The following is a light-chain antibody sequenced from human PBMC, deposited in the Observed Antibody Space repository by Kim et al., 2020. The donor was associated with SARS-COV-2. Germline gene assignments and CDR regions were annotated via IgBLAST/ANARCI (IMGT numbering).Light chain of an antibody. CDR2: GNS. V-gene: IGLV1-40*01. J-gene: IGLJ2*01. CDR1: SSNIGAGYD. Sequence: QKVTISCTGSSSNIGAGYDVHWYQYLPGTGPKLLIYGNSHRPSGVPDRFSGSQSGTSASLAITELQAEDEADYYCHSYDSSLSGSVFGGGTQLTVL. CDR3: HSYDSSLSGSV.